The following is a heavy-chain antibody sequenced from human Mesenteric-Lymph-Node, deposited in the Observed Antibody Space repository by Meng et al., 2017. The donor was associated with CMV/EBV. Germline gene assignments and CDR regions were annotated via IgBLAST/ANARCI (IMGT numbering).Heavy chain of an antibody. CDR1: GYTFTGYY. D-gene: IGHD3-16*01. Sequence: ASVKVSCKTSGYTFTGYYIHWVRQASGQGLEWMGWINPNNGGTKYSQKFQGRVTMNSDTSTSTAYMELSRMRSDDTAVYYCARWFGVLAAFDYWGQGSLVTVSS. V-gene: IGHV1-2*02. CDR2: INPNNGGT. CDR3: ARWFGVLAAFDY. J-gene: IGHJ4*02.